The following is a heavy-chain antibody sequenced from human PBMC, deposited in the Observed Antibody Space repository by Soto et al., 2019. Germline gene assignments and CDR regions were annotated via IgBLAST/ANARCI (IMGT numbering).Heavy chain of an antibody. Sequence: ASVKVSCQVSGYTLTELSMHWVRQAPGKGLEWMGGFDPEDGETIYAQKFQGRVTMTEDTSTDTAYMELSSLRSEDTAVYYCATLSPRKNANWFDPWGQGTLVTVSS. J-gene: IGHJ5*02. CDR1: GYTLTELS. CDR2: FDPEDGET. V-gene: IGHV1-24*01. D-gene: IGHD2-8*01. CDR3: ATLSPRKNANWFDP.